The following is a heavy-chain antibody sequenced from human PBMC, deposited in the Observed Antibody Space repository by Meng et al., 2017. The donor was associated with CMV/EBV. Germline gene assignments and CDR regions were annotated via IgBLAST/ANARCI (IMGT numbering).Heavy chain of an antibody. J-gene: IGHJ5*02. CDR1: GFTFSSYS. D-gene: IGHD4-23*01. CDR2: ISSSNTYI. V-gene: IGHV3-21*04. Sequence: GESLKISCAASGFTFSSYSMNWVRQAPGKGLEWVSSISSSNTYIYYADSVEGRFTISRDNAKNSLYLQMNGLRAEDTAVYYCAREAPDFGGFEGGFVGPWGQGTLVTVSS. CDR3: AREAPDFGGFEGGFVGP.